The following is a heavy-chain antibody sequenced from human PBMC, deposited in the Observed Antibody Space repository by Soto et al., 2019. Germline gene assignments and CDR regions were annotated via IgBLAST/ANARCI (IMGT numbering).Heavy chain of an antibody. CDR1: GDSVSSSSYY. V-gene: IGHV4-61*01. CDR2: IYHNGST. CDR3: ARDRRGYCTGGSCSPHYYYGMDV. Sequence: QVQLQESGPGLVRPSETLSLTCTVSGDSVSSSSYYWSWIRQPPGKGLEWIGYIYHNGSTNYNPSLKSGGPISVDTSKNQTSLKLSSVTAADTAMYYCARDRRGYCTGGSCSPHYYYGMDVWGQGTTVTVSS. D-gene: IGHD2-15*01. J-gene: IGHJ6*02.